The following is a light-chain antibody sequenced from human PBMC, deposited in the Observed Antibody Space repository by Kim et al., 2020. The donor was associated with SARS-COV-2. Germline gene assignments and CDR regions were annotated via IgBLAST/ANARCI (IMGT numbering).Light chain of an antibody. J-gene: IGLJ2*01. V-gene: IGLV1-47*01. CDR1: SSNIGSNY. Sequence: LTQPPSASGTPGQRVTISCSGSSSNIGSNYVYWYQQLPGTAPKLLIYRNNQRPSGVPDRFSGSKSGTSASLAISGLRSEDEADYYCAAWDDSLSGLVFGGGTQLTVL. CDR2: RNN. CDR3: AAWDDSLSGLV.